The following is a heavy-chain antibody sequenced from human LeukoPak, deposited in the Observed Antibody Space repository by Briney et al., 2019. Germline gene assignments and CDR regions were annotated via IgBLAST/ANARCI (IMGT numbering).Heavy chain of an antibody. CDR2: IYSGGST. CDR1: GFTVSSNY. D-gene: IGHD3-3*02. J-gene: IGHJ3*02. CDR3: AREISRTGAFDI. Sequence: GGSLRLSCAASGFTVSSNYMSWVRQAPGKGLEGVSVIYSGGSTYYADSVKGRFTISRDTKNTLYLQMNSLRAEDTAVYYCAREISRTGAFDIWGQGTMVTVSS. V-gene: IGHV3-53*05.